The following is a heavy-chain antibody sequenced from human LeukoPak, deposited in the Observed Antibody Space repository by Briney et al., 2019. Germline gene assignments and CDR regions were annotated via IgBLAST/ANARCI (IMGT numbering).Heavy chain of an antibody. CDR1: GDSVSSNSAA. Sequence: SQTLSLTRAISGDSVSSNSAAWNWIRQSPSRGLEWLGRTYYRSKWYNDYAVSEKSRITINPDTSKNQFSLQLNSVTPEDTAVYYCARETEYYDILTGLFDYWGQGTLVTVSS. D-gene: IGHD3-9*01. J-gene: IGHJ4*02. CDR2: TYYRSKWYN. V-gene: IGHV6-1*01. CDR3: ARETEYYDILTGLFDY.